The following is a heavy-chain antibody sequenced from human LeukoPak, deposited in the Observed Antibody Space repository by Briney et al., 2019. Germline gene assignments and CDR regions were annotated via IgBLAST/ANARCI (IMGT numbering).Heavy chain of an antibody. V-gene: IGHV4-39*01. J-gene: IGHJ4*02. Sequence: PSETLSLTCTVSGGSISSSSYYWGWIRQPPGKGLEWIGSIYYSGSTYYNPSLKSRVTISVDTSKNQFSLKLSSVTAADTAVYYCARRDYYGSGSYYPAFDYWGQGTLVTVSS. CDR3: ARRDYYGSGSYYPAFDY. CDR2: IYYSGST. CDR1: GGSISSSSYY. D-gene: IGHD3-10*01.